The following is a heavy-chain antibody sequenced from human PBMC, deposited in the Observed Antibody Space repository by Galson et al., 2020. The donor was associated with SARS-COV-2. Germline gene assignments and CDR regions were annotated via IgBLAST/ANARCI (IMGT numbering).Heavy chain of an antibody. Sequence: ASVKVSCKVSGYTLTELSMHWVRQAPGKGLEWMGGFDPEDGETIYAQKFQGRVTMTEDTSTDTAYMELSSLRSEDTAVYYCATAPGIAAAGRGWFDPWGQGTLVTVSS. D-gene: IGHD6-13*01. CDR3: ATAPGIAAAGRGWFDP. J-gene: IGHJ5*02. CDR1: GYTLTELS. CDR2: FDPEDGET. V-gene: IGHV1-24*01.